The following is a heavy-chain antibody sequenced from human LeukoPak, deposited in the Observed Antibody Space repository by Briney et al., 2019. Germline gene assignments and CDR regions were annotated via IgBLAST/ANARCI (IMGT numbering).Heavy chain of an antibody. J-gene: IGHJ5*02. CDR3: ARVFNITMVRGVIIRNLSWFDP. CDR1: GGSISSYY. D-gene: IGHD3-10*01. Sequence: SETLSLTCTVPGGSISSYYWSWIRQPPGKGLEWIGYIYYSGSTNYNPSLKSRVTISVDTSKNQFSLKLSSVTAADTAVYYCARVFNITMVRGVIIRNLSWFDPWGQGTLVTVSS. V-gene: IGHV4-59*01. CDR2: IYYSGST.